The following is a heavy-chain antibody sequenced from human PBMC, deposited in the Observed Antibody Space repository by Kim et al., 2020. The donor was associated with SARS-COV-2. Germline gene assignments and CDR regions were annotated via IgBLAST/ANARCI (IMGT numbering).Heavy chain of an antibody. J-gene: IGHJ4*02. Sequence: ASVKVSCKASGYTFTGYYMHWVRQAPGQGLEWMGRINPNSGGTNYAQKFQGRVTMTRDTSISTAYMELSRLRSDDTAMYYCARDLEYSSSAGRDYWGQGTLVTVSS. D-gene: IGHD6-6*01. CDR1: GYTFTGYY. CDR2: INPNSGGT. CDR3: ARDLEYSSSAGRDY. V-gene: IGHV1-2*06.